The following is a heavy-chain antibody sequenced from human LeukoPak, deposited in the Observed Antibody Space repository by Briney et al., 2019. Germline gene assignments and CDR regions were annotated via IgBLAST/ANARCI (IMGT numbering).Heavy chain of an antibody. CDR3: ARARGSSWYEDDAFDI. V-gene: IGHV3-33*07. D-gene: IGHD6-13*01. CDR2: IWYDGSNK. Sequence: GGSLRLSCVASGFTFGKYWMSWVRQAPGKGLEWVAVIWYDGSNKYYADSVKGRFTISRDNSKNTLYLQMSSLRAEDTAVYYCARARGSSWYEDDAFDIWGQGTMVTVSS. CDR1: GFTFGKYW. J-gene: IGHJ3*02.